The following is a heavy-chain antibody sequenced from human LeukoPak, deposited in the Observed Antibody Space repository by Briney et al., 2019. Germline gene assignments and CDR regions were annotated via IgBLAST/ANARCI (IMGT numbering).Heavy chain of an antibody. J-gene: IGHJ6*03. CDR3: AKQAGPSYYYYMDV. CDR2: ISGSGVST. Sequence: GGSLRLSCAASGFTFSSYAMSWVRQAPGKGLEWVSAISGSGVSTYCADSVKGRFTISRDNSKNTLHLQMNSLRPEDTAVYYCAKQAGPSYYYYMDVWGKGTTVTVSS. V-gene: IGHV3-23*01. CDR1: GFTFSSYA.